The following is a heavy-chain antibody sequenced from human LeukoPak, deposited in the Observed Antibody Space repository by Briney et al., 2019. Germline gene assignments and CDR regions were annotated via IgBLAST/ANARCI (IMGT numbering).Heavy chain of an antibody. CDR2: IYRGTTT. D-gene: IGHD2-21*01. CDR1: GITVSSNY. V-gene: IGHV3-53*01. CDR3: ARVADTHIFDY. Sequence: GGSLRLSCEASGITVSSNYMSWVRQAPGKGLEWVSVIYRGTTTAYADSVKGRFTISRDNSRNTLYLQMNSLRAEDTALYYCARVADTHIFDYWGQGTLVTVSS. J-gene: IGHJ4*02.